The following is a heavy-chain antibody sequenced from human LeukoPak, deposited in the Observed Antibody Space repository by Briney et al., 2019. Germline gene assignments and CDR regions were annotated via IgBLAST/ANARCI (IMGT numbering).Heavy chain of an antibody. D-gene: IGHD3-10*01. Sequence: PSETLSLTCGVSGYSISRGYYWAWIRQPPGKGLEWIGTIYHTGSTYYTPSLGSRVTISVDTSKNGFSLNLKSVTAADTAVYYCARAGWIITSGIDYWGQGALATVSS. V-gene: IGHV4-38-2*01. J-gene: IGHJ4*02. CDR3: ARAGWIITSGIDY. CDR2: IYHTGST. CDR1: GYSISRGYY.